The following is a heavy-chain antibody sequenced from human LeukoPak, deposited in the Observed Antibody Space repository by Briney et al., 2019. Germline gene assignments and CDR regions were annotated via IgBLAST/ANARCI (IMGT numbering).Heavy chain of an antibody. CDR2: MSGIGGFV. CDR1: GFTFTAYT. V-gene: IGHV3-21*01. Sequence: GGPLRLSCAASGFTFTAYTMNWVRQAPGKGLEWVSSMSGIGGFVHYADSVKGRFTISRDNAKSSLYLQMNSLRAEDTAVYFCTRDDYSDSPTYYNGMDVWGQGTAVTVSS. J-gene: IGHJ6*02. D-gene: IGHD4/OR15-4a*01. CDR3: TRDDYSDSPTYYNGMDV.